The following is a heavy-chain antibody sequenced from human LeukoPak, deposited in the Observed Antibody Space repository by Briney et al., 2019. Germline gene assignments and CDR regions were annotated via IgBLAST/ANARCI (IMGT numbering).Heavy chain of an antibody. Sequence: GASVKVSCRASGYTFTGYYMHWVRQAPGQGLEWMGWINPNSGGTNYAQKFQGRVTMTRDTSISTAYMELSRLRSDDTAVYYCARDRGGTTVMTPTCGIVWFDPWGQGTLVTVSS. D-gene: IGHD4-17*01. V-gene: IGHV1-2*02. J-gene: IGHJ5*02. CDR1: GYTFTGYY. CDR2: INPNSGGT. CDR3: ARDRGGTTVMTPTCGIVWFDP.